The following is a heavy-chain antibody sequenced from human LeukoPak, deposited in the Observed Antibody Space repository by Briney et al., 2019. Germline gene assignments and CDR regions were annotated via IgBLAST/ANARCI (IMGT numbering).Heavy chain of an antibody. CDR1: GGSISSYY. Sequence: PSETLSLTCTVSGGSISSYYWSWIRQPPGKGREGIGYIYYTGSTNYNPPLKSRVTISVDTSKNQFSLKLSSVTAADTAVYYCARWYYYDSSGAVDYGGQGTLVTVSS. V-gene: IGHV4-59*01. CDR3: ARWYYYDSSGAVDY. CDR2: IYYTGST. J-gene: IGHJ4*02. D-gene: IGHD3-22*01.